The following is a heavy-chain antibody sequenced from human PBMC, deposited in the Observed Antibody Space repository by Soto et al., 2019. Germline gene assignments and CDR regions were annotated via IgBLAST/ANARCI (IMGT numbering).Heavy chain of an antibody. CDR1: GGSISSGGYY. Sequence: PSETLSLTCTVSGGSISSGGYYWSWIRQHPGKGLEWIGYIYYSGSTYYNPSLKSRVTISVDTSKNQFSLKLSSVTAADTAVYYCARALYGDFNWFDPWGQGTLVTVSS. V-gene: IGHV4-31*03. J-gene: IGHJ5*02. D-gene: IGHD4-17*01. CDR2: IYYSGST. CDR3: ARALYGDFNWFDP.